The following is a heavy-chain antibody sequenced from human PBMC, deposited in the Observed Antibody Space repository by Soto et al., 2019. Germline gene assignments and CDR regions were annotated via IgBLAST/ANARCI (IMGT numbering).Heavy chain of an antibody. CDR1: GITFSSYS. Sequence: EVQLVESGGGLVKPGGSLRLSCAASGITFSSYSMNWVRQAPGKGLEWVSSISSTGTYIDYADSVKGRFTISRDNAKNSLFLQMDSLRAEDVALYYCARETNPYSSSSHAFDIWGQGTMVTVSS. D-gene: IGHD6-6*01. V-gene: IGHV3-21*01. J-gene: IGHJ3*02. CDR3: ARETNPYSSSSHAFDI. CDR2: ISSTGTYI.